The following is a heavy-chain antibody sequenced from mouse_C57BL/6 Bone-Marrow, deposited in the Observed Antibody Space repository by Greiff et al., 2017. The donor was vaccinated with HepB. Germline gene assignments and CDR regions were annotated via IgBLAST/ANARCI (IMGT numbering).Heavy chain of an antibody. CDR1: GYAFSSSW. D-gene: IGHD2-5*01. Sequence: QVQLKESGPELVKPGASVKISCKASGYAFSSSWMNWVKQRPGKGLEWIGRIYPGDGDTNYNGKFKGKATLTADKSSSTAYMQLSSLTSEDSAVYFCARNSNYDYFDYWGQGTTLTVSS. V-gene: IGHV1-82*01. CDR3: ARNSNYDYFDY. J-gene: IGHJ2*01. CDR2: IYPGDGDT.